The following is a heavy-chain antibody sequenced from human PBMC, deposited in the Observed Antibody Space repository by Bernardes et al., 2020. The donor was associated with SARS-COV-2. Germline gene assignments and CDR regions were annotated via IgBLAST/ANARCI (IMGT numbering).Heavy chain of an antibody. D-gene: IGHD2-21*01. CDR1: GGSISNHY. CDR2: TFIRGRT. J-gene: IGHJ6*02. Sequence: SETLSLTCTVSGGSISNHYWNWIRQPPGKGLEWIGRTFIRGRTDYNPSLKSRVTISLDTSKNQLSLKLTSVTAADTAVYFCARRNSYSSRYGMDVWGQGTTVTVSS. CDR3: ARRNSYSSRYGMDV. V-gene: IGHV4-4*08.